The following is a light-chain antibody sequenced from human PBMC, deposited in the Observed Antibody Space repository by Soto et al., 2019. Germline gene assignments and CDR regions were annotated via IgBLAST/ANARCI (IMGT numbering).Light chain of an antibody. V-gene: IGKV3-20*01. CDR2: GAS. CDR1: QSVNSNY. CDR3: QQYDSTPPT. J-gene: IGKJ1*01. Sequence: EIVLTQSPGTLSLSPGERATLSCRASQSVNSNYLAWYQRKPGQAPRLLIYGASNSATDIPYRFSASGSGTDFTLTITRLAAEDFAVYYCQQYDSTPPTFGQGNKVEVK.